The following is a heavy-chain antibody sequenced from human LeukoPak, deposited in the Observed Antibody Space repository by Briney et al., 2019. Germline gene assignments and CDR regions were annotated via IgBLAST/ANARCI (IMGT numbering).Heavy chain of an antibody. V-gene: IGHV3-53*01. CDR2: IYSGGST. D-gene: IGHD5-24*01. CDR1: GFTVSSNY. CDR3: ARDGYNSAGYYYYYGMDV. Sequence: PGGSLRLSCAASGFTVSSNYMGWVRQAPGKGLEWVSVIYSGGSTYYADSVKGRFTISRDNSKNTLYLQMNSLRAEDTAVYYCARDGYNSAGYYYYYGMDVWGQGTTVTVSS. J-gene: IGHJ6*02.